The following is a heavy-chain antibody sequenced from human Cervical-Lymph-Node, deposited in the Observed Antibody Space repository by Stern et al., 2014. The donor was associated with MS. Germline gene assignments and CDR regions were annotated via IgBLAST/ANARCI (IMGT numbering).Heavy chain of an antibody. CDR3: ARDRTYDFWSGQFDY. CDR1: GFSFSSFA. J-gene: IGHJ4*02. V-gene: IGHV3-30*04. D-gene: IGHD3-3*01. Sequence: VQLVESGGGVVQPGRSLRLSCAASGFSFSSFAMHWVRQAPGKGLEWVALISYDGIYTYYEDSVKGRFTISRDNSKNTLYLQMNSLRAEDTAVYYCARDRTYDFWSGQFDYWGQGNLVTVS. CDR2: ISYDGIYT.